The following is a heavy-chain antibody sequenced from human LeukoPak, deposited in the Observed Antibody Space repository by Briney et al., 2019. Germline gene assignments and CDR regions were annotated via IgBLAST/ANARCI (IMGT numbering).Heavy chain of an antibody. CDR2: MSYDGSNK. J-gene: IGHJ6*03. V-gene: IGHV3-30*19. CDR3: ARDSRGHYYYYYMDV. D-gene: IGHD3-22*01. CDR1: GFLFSSYG. Sequence: PGGSLRLSCAASGFLFSSYGMHWVRQAPGKALEWVAVMSYDGSNKYFADSVKGRFTISRDNSKNTLYLQMNDLRTEDTAVYYCARDSRGHYYYYYMDVWGKGTTVTVSS.